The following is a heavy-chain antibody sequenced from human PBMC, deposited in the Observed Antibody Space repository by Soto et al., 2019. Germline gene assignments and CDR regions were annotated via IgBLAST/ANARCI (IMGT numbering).Heavy chain of an antibody. V-gene: IGHV4-59*08. CDR1: GGSISSYY. CDR2: IYYSGST. CDR3: ASHVLIAARSGFKH. D-gene: IGHD6-6*01. J-gene: IGHJ1*01. Sequence: PSETLSLTCTVSGGSISSYYWSWIRQPPGKGPKWIGYIYYSGSTNYNPSLKSRVPISVDTSKNQFSLKLSSVTAADTAVYYCASHVLIAARSGFKHWGQGTLVTVSS.